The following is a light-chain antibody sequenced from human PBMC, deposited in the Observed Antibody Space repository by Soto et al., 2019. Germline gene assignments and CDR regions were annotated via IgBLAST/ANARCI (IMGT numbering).Light chain of an antibody. CDR2: DVS. CDR3: CSYTSSSTHV. J-gene: IGLJ1*01. V-gene: IGLV2-14*01. Sequence: SELTQPASVSRSPGQSIAISYTGTSSDVGGYNHVSWYQQHPGKAPKLMVYDVSNRPSGVSDRFSGSKSGNTASLTVSGLQAEDEADYYCCSYTSSSTHVFGTGTKVTVL. CDR1: SSDVGGYNH.